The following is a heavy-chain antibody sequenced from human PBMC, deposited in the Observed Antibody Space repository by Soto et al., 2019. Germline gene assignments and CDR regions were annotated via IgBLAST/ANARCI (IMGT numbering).Heavy chain of an antibody. CDR2: IYSGGST. V-gene: IGHV3-53*01. CDR3: ARAELSSSWYSPLKNYGMDV. J-gene: IGHJ6*02. CDR1: GFTVSSNY. D-gene: IGHD6-13*01. Sequence: EVQLVESGGGLIQPGGSLRLSCAASGFTVSSNYMSWVRQAPGKGLEWVSVIYSGGSTYYADSVKGRFTISRDNSKNTLYLQMNSLRAEDTAVYYCARAELSSSWYSPLKNYGMDVWGQGTTVTVSS.